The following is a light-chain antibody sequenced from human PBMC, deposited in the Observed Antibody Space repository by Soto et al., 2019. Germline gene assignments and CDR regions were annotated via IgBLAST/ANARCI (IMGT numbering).Light chain of an antibody. Sequence: QSVLTQPPSVSAAPRQTVTISCSGSSSNIEDNYVSWFQQLPGTAPKLLIYDNNKRPSGIPDRFSGSKSGTSATLGITGLQTGDEADYYCGTWDSSLSAVVFGGGTKVTVL. CDR1: SSNIEDNY. J-gene: IGLJ2*01. CDR3: GTWDSSLSAVV. V-gene: IGLV1-51*01. CDR2: DNN.